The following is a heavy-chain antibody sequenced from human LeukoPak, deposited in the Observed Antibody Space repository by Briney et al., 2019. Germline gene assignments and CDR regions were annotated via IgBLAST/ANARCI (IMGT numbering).Heavy chain of an antibody. CDR3: ARDEIIYSGSYGAFDI. V-gene: IGHV1-69*04. Sequence: SVKVSCKASGGTFSSYAISWVRQAPGQGLEWMGRIIPILGIANYAQKFQGRVTITADKSTSTAYMDLSSLRSEDTAVYYCARDEIIYSGSYGAFDIWAKGQWSPSLQ. CDR1: GGTFSSYA. D-gene: IGHD1-26*01. J-gene: IGHJ3*02. CDR2: IIPILGIA.